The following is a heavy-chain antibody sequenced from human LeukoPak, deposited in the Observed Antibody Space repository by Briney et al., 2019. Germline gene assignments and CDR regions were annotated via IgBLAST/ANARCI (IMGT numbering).Heavy chain of an antibody. D-gene: IGHD3-10*01. J-gene: IGHJ4*02. CDR3: AKSLGNQGVIDY. V-gene: IGHV3-23*01. CDR1: GFIFSSYA. Sequence: GGSLRLSCAASGFIFSSYAMSWVRQAPGKGLEWVSTISGSGGSTYYADSVKGRFSISRDNSKNTLYLEMNSLRPEDTALYYCAKSLGNQGVIDYWGQGTLVTVSS. CDR2: ISGSGGST.